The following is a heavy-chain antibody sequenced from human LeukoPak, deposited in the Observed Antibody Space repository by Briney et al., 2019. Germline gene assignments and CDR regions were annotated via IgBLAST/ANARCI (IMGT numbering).Heavy chain of an antibody. J-gene: IGHJ4*02. V-gene: IGHV3-23*01. CDR3: AKDIVLMVYASY. CDR2: ISGSGGST. CDR1: GFTFSSYA. D-gene: IGHD2-8*01. Sequence: GGSLRLSCAASGFTFSSYAMSWIRQAPGKGLEWVSAISGSGGSTYYADSVKGRFTISRDNSKNTLYLQMNSLRAEDTAVYYCAKDIVLMVYASYWGQGTLVIVSS.